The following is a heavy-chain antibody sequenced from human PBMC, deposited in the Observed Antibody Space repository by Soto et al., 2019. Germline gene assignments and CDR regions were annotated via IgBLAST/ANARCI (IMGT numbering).Heavy chain of an antibody. CDR1: GFTFSSYS. D-gene: IGHD3-9*01. Sequence: PGGSLRLSCAASGFTFSSYSMNWVRQAPGKGLEWVSSISSSSSYIYYADSVKGRFTISRDNAKNTLYLQMNSLRAEDTAVYYCARELYYDIYPDYWGQGTLVTVSS. CDR2: ISSSSSYI. V-gene: IGHV3-21*01. J-gene: IGHJ4*02. CDR3: ARELYYDIYPDY.